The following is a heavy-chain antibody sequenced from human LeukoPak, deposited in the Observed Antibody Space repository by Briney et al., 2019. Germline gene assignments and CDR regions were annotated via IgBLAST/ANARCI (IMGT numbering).Heavy chain of an antibody. CDR2: ISYDGSNK. V-gene: IGHV3-30-3*01. CDR1: GFTFSSYA. CDR3: AKGGTWDAFDF. Sequence: PGGSLRLSCAASGFTFSSYAMHWVRQAPGKGLEWVAVISYDGSNKYYADSVKDRFTISRDNSKNTLYLQMNSLRAEDTAVYYCAKGGTWDAFDFWGQGTMVTVSS. J-gene: IGHJ3*01.